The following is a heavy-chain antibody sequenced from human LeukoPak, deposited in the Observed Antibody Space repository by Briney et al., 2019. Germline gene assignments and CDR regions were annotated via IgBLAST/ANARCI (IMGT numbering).Heavy chain of an antibody. CDR2: IYYSGST. CDR3: ARRPYSGSYYVDY. D-gene: IGHD1-26*01. Sequence: SETLSLTCTVSGGSISSYYWSWIRQPPGKGLEWIGYIYYSGSTNYNPSLKSRVTISVDTSKNQFSLKLSSVTAADTAVYYCARRPYSGSYYVDYWGQGTLVTVSS. J-gene: IGHJ4*02. V-gene: IGHV4-59*01. CDR1: GGSISSYY.